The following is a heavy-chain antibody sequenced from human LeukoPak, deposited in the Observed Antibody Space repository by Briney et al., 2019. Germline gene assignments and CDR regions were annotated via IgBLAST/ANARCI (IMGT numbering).Heavy chain of an antibody. CDR3: AELGITMIGGV. Sequence: PGGSLRLSCAASGFTFGSYGMNWVRQAPGKGLEWVSYISSSGSTIYYADSVKGRFTISRDNAKNSLYLQMNSLRAEDTAVYYCAELGITMIGGVWGKGTTVTTSS. CDR1: GFTFGSYG. CDR2: ISSSGSTI. J-gene: IGHJ6*04. V-gene: IGHV3-48*03. D-gene: IGHD3-10*02.